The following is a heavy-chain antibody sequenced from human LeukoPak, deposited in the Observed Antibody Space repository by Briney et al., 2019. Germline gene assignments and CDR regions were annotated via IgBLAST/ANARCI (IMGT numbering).Heavy chain of an antibody. CDR3: ARAPGYGAAYYFDY. V-gene: IGHV3-9*01. D-gene: IGHD1-1*01. Sequence: GGSLRLSCAASGFTLDDYAMHWVRQTPGKGLEWVSGISWNGGSIAYADSVKGRFTISRDNSKNTLYLQMNSLRAEDTAVYYCARAPGYGAAYYFDYWGQGTLVTVSS. CDR1: GFTLDDYA. CDR2: ISWNGGSI. J-gene: IGHJ4*02.